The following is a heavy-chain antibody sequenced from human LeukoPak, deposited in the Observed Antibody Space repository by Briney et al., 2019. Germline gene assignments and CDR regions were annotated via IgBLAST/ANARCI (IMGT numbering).Heavy chain of an antibody. CDR3: ARGYCSSTSCYMDV. V-gene: IGHV1-3*01. CDR1: GHTSTTYA. D-gene: IGHD2-2*01. J-gene: IGHJ6*02. CDR2: INADNGNI. Sequence: ASVKVSCKASGHTSTTYAIHWVRQAPGQGLEWMGWINADNGNIKYSQKLQGRVTITGDTSASTAYMELNSLRSEDTAVYYCARGYCSSTSCYMDVWGQGTTVT.